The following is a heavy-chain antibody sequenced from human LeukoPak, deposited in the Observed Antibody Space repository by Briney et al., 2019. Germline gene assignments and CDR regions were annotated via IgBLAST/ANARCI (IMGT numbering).Heavy chain of an antibody. CDR1: GGPISSYY. J-gene: IGHJ4*02. CDR3: ARGYCNSGSCFDF. CDR2: VYYTGNT. D-gene: IGHD2-15*01. Sequence: PSETLSLTCTVSGGPISSYYWRWIRQPPGKGLEWIGYVYYTGNTNYNPSLTSRVTMSVDTSKNQFSLKLRSVTAADTAVYYCARGYCNSGSCFDFWGQGTLVTASS. V-gene: IGHV4-59*01.